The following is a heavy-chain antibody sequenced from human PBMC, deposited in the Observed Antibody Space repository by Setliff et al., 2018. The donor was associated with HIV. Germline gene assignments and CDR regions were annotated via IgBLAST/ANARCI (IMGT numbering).Heavy chain of an antibody. D-gene: IGHD2-15*01. CDR3: ARRYCSGGRCYLAFDY. CDR1: GGTFSSYA. Sequence: SVKVSCKASGGTFSSYAISWVRQAPGQGLEWMGGIIPILGIANYAQKFQGRVTITADTSTNTVYMELSNLRSEDTAVYYCARRYCSGGRCYLAFDYWGQGTLVTVSS. CDR2: IIPILGIA. V-gene: IGHV1-69*10. J-gene: IGHJ4*02.